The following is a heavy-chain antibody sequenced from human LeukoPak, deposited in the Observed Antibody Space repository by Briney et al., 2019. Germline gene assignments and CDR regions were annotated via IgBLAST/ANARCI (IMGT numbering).Heavy chain of an antibody. D-gene: IGHD2-2*01. CDR1: GYTFTSYY. J-gene: IGHJ3*02. CDR2: INPSVGSP. V-gene: IGHV1-46*01. Sequence: ASVKVSCKVSGYTFTSYYMHWVRQPPGQWLEWMGIINPSVGSPSYAQKCQGRVTTTRGPPARTVYRGLSSVLSQGPAVYHCARERSCSSTSCFDAFDIWGQGTMVTVSS. CDR3: ARERSCSSTSCFDAFDI.